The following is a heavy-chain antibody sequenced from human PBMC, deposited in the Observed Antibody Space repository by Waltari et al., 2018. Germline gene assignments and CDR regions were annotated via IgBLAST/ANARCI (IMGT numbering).Heavy chain of an antibody. J-gene: IGHJ4*02. Sequence: QLLLQESGPGLVRPSQTLSLTCTVSGGSVSSPSFYWAWVRQPPGKGLEWMGTLYYGGDTYYNPSLKSRITLSVDTSKNQFSLDLMSVTAADTAMYYCARQGFYGSAKHFDDWGQGSRVIVSS. CDR1: GGSVSSPSFY. V-gene: IGHV4-39*01. CDR3: ARQGFYGSAKHFDD. CDR2: LYYGGDT. D-gene: IGHD3-10*01.